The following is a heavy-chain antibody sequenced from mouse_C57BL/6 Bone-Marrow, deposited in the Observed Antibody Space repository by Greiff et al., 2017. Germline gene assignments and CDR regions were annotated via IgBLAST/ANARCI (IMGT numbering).Heavy chain of an antibody. Sequence: EVQGVESGGDLVKPGGSLKLSCAASGFTFSSYGMSWVRQTPDKRLEWVATISSGGSYTYYPDSVKGRITISRDHAKNTLYLQMSSLQSEDTAMYYCAGHYYGSSPYYFDYWGQGTTLTVSS. CDR3: AGHYYGSSPYYFDY. CDR2: ISSGGSYT. V-gene: IGHV5-6*01. CDR1: GFTFSSYG. J-gene: IGHJ2*01. D-gene: IGHD1-1*01.